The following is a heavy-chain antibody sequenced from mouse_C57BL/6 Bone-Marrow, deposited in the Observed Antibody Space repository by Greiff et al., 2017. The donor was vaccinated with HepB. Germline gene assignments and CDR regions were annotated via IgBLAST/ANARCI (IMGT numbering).Heavy chain of an antibody. CDR2: IYPGDGDT. D-gene: IGHD2-1*01. J-gene: IGHJ2*01. Sequence: QVQLQQSGPELVKPGASVKISCKASGYAFSSSWMNWVKQRPGKGLEWIGRIYPGDGDTNYNGKFKGKATLTADKSSSTAYMQLSSLTSEDYSVYFCAVDGNYDYWGQGTTLTVSS. CDR1: GYAFSSSW. CDR3: AVDGNYDY. V-gene: IGHV1-82*01.